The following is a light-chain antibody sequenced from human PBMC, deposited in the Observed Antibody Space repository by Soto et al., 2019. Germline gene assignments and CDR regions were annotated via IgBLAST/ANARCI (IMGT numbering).Light chain of an antibody. CDR3: SSFASSNTWV. V-gene: IGLV2-8*01. Sequence: QSALTQPPSASGSPGQSVTISCTGTSSDVGAYNYVSWYQQHAGKAPKLVIYEVTKRPSGVPDRFSGSKSANTASLTVSGHQAEDEADYYCSSFASSNTWVFGRGTKLIVL. CDR1: SSDVGAYNY. CDR2: EVT. J-gene: IGLJ3*02.